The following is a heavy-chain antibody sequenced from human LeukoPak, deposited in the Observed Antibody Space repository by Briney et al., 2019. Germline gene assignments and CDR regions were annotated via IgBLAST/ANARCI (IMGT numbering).Heavy chain of an antibody. J-gene: IGHJ4*02. CDR3: ARHTISDY. V-gene: IGHV5-10-1*01. CDR2: IDPSDSYT. CDR1: GYSFSSYW. D-gene: IGHD3-10*01. Sequence: GASLRISCKGSGYSFSSYWINWVRQMPGKGLEWMGRIDPSDSYTNYNPSFQGHVTISADKSIGTAYLQWSSLMASDTAMYYCARHTISDYWGQGTQVTVAS.